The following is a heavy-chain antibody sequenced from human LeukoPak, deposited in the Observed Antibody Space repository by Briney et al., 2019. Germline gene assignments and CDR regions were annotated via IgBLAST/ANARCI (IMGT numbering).Heavy chain of an antibody. Sequence: SETLSLTCAVSGYSISSGYCWGWIRQPPGKGLEWIGSIYHSGSTYYNPSLKSRVTISVDTSKNQFSLKLSSVTAADTAVYYCARGGYYYDSSGYCSFDYWGQGTLVTVSS. CDR1: GYSISSGYC. V-gene: IGHV4-38-2*01. CDR2: IYHSGST. J-gene: IGHJ4*02. D-gene: IGHD3-22*01. CDR3: ARGGYYYDSSGYCSFDY.